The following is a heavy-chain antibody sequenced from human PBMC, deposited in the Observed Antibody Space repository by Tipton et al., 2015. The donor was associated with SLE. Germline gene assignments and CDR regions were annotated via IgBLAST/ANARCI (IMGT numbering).Heavy chain of an antibody. V-gene: IGHV1-69*05. CDR3: ARGSLTGGAYCGGDCYRYFDY. Sequence: QSGPEVKKPGSSVKVSCKASGGTFSSYAISWVRQAPGQGLEWMGGIIPIFGTANYAQKFQGRVTITTGESTSTAYMELSSLRSEDTAVYYCARGSLTGGAYCGGDCYRYFDYWGQGPLVTVSS. J-gene: IGHJ4*02. CDR2: IIPIFGTA. CDR1: GGTFSSYA. D-gene: IGHD2-21*01.